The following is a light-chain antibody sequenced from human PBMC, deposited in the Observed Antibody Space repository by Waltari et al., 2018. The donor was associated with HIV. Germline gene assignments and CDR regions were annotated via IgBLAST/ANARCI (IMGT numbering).Light chain of an antibody. Sequence: QTVVTQEPSFSVSSGGTVTLTCGLNSGSVPTSYYPSWYQQTPGQTPRTLIYSTNTRSSGVPDRFSGSILGNKAALTITGAQADDESDYYCVLYMGGGIWVFGGGTKVTVL. J-gene: IGLJ3*02. CDR3: VLYMGGGIWV. V-gene: IGLV8-61*01. CDR1: SGSVPTSYY. CDR2: STN.